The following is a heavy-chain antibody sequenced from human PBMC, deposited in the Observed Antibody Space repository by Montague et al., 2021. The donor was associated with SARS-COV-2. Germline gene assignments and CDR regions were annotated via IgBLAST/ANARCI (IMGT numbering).Heavy chain of an antibody. J-gene: IGHJ4*02. V-gene: IGHV3-23*01. CDR3: AKDPHYDFWSGYYLDY. CDR1: GFTLSNYA. CDR2: ISGSGGST. Sequence: SLRLSCAASGFTLSNYAMSWVRQAPGKGLEWVSAISGSGGSTYYADSVKGRFTISRDNSKNTLYLQMNSLRAEDTAVYYCAKDPHYDFWSGYYLDYWGQGTLVTVSS. D-gene: IGHD3-3*01.